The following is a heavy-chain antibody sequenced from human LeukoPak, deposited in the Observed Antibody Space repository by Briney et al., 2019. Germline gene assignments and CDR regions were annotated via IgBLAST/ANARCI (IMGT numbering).Heavy chain of an antibody. CDR2: ISGSGGST. D-gene: IGHD6-13*01. J-gene: IGHJ4*02. CDR1: GGSIRRSSYS. CDR3: AKREAAAGFDY. V-gene: IGHV3-23*01. Sequence: PSETLSLTCTVSGGSIRRSSYSWGWVRQAPGKGLEWVSAISGSGGSTYYADSVKGRFTISRDNSKNTLYLQMNGLRAEDTAVYYCAKREAAAGFDYWGQGTLVTVSS.